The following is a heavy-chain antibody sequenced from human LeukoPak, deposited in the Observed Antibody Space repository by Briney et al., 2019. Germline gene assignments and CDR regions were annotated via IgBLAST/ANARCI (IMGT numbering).Heavy chain of an antibody. J-gene: IGHJ4*02. CDR2: IRSKAYGGTT. Sequence: EPGRSLRLSCTASGFTFGDYAMSWVRQAPGKGLEWVGFIRSKAYGGTTEYAASVKGRFTISRDDSKSIAYLQMNSLKTEDTAVYYCTSTPRVYGSGRRDYWGQGTLVTVSS. V-gene: IGHV3-49*04. D-gene: IGHD3-10*01. CDR1: GFTFGDYA. CDR3: TSTPRVYGSGRRDY.